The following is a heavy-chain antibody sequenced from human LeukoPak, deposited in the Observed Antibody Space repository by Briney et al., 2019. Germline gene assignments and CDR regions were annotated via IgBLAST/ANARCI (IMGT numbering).Heavy chain of an antibody. CDR1: GYSFTSYW. CDR3: ARILLGYSYGVDY. CDR2: IYPGDSDT. V-gene: IGHV5-51*01. D-gene: IGHD5-18*01. J-gene: IGHJ4*02. Sequence: TVESLNISCKGSGYSFTSYWIGWVRQMPGKGLEWMGIIYPGDSDTRYSPSFQGQVTISADKSISTAYLQWSSLKASDTAMYYCARILLGYSYGVDYWGQGTLVTVSS.